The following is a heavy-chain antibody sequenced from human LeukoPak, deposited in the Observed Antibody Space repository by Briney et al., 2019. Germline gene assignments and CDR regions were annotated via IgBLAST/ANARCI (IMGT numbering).Heavy chain of an antibody. J-gene: IGHJ6*02. CDR1: GFTFSDYY. Sequence: GGSLRLPCAASGFTFSDYYMSWIRQAPGKGLEWVSYISSSGSTIYYADSVKGRFTISRDNAKNSLYLQMNSLRAEDTAVYYCASRARSGYYYYYGMDVWGQGTTVTVSS. CDR3: ASRARSGYYYYYGMDV. D-gene: IGHD2-15*01. CDR2: ISSSGSTI. V-gene: IGHV3-11*01.